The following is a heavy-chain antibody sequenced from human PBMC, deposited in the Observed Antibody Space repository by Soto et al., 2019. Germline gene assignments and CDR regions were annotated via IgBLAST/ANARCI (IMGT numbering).Heavy chain of an antibody. CDR2: IIPISGTA. J-gene: IGHJ6*02. D-gene: IGHD2-2*01. CDR1: GGTFSSYA. CDR3: ARSQGSSTSLEIYYYYYYGMDV. Sequence: QVQLVQSGAEVKKPGSSVKVSCKASGGTFSSYAISWVRQAPGQGLEWMGGIIPISGTATYAQKFQGRVTITADESTSTAYMELSSLRSEDTAVYYCARSQGSSTSLEIYYYYYYGMDVWGQGTTVTVS. V-gene: IGHV1-69*01.